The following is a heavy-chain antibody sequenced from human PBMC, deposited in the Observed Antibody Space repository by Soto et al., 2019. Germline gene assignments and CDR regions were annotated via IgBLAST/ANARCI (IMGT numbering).Heavy chain of an antibody. Sequence: QVQLVESGGGVVQPGRSLRLSCAASGFTFSNYGMHWVRQAPGKGLEWVAIIWYDGSNKYYAESVKGRFTISRDNSKNILYLQMNSLRVEDRAVYYCARGWYRSGGDFDSWGQGTLVTVSS. D-gene: IGHD6-19*01. J-gene: IGHJ4*02. CDR3: ARGWYRSGGDFDS. CDR2: IWYDGSNK. CDR1: GFTFSNYG. V-gene: IGHV3-33*01.